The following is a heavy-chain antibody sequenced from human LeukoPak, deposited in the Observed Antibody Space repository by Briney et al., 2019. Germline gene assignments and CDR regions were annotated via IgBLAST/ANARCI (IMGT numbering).Heavy chain of an antibody. CDR1: GFTFSSYS. J-gene: IGHJ5*02. Sequence: GGSLRLSCAASGFTFSSYSMNWVRQAPGKGLEWVSSISTSSSYIYYADSVKGRFTISRDSAKNSLYLQMNSLRVEDTAVYYCARAPSRSEQFDPWGQGTLATVSS. CDR3: ARAPSRSEQFDP. V-gene: IGHV3-21*01. CDR2: ISTSSSYI. D-gene: IGHD3-3*01.